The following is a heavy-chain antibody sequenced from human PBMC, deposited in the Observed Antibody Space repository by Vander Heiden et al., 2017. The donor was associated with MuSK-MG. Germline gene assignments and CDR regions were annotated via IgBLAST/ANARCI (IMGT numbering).Heavy chain of an antibody. Sequence: EVQLVESGGGMVKPGGSLRLSCAASGLTFSSYSMNWVRQAPGKGLEWVSSISSISSYIYYADSLKGRFTISRDNAKNSLYLQMNSLIAEDTAVYYCARDGGFSGWFYPWGQGNLVTVSS. CDR1: GLTFSSYS. D-gene: IGHD3-10*01. CDR3: ARDGGFSGWFYP. J-gene: IGHJ5*02. V-gene: IGHV3-21*01. CDR2: ISSISSYI.